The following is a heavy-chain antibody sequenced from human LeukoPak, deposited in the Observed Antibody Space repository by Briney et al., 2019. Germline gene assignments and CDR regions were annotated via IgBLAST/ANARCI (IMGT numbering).Heavy chain of an antibody. CDR1: GDSISSYY. J-gene: IGHJ4*02. V-gene: IGHV4-4*07. CDR2: IYTSGST. D-gene: IGHD7-27*01. CDR3: ARDSSDWGSFDY. Sequence: SETLSLTCTVSGDSISSYYWSWIRQPAGKGLEWIGRIYTSGSTNYNPSLKSRVTMSVDTSKNQFSLKLSSVTAADTAVYYCARDSSDWGSFDYWGQGTLVTVSS.